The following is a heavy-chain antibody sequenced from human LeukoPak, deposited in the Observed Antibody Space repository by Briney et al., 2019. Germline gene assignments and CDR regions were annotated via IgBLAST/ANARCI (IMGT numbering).Heavy chain of an antibody. CDR1: GGSISSYY. V-gene: IGHV4-59*01. J-gene: IGHJ4*02. CDR2: LYYSGST. CDR3: ASAYSSSWYRY. D-gene: IGHD6-13*01. Sequence: SETLSLTCTVSGGSISSYYWSWIRQPPGKGLEWIGYLYYSGSTNYNPSLKSRVTISVDTSKNQFSLKLSSVTAADTAVYYCASAYSSSWYRYWGQGTLVTVSS.